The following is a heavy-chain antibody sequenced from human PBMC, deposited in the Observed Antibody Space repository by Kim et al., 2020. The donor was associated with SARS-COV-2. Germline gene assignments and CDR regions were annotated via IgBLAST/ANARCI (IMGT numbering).Heavy chain of an antibody. J-gene: IGHJ4*02. CDR3: AKDGQYDFLSGYYHRVY. Sequence: GGSLRLSCAASGFTFSSYAMSWVRQAPGKGLEWVSAISGSGGSTYYADSVKGLFTISRDNSKNTLYLQMNSLRAEDTAGYYCAKDGQYDFLSGYYHRVYWGQGTLVTVSS. V-gene: IGHV3-23*01. D-gene: IGHD3-3*01. CDR2: ISGSGGST. CDR1: GFTFSSYA.